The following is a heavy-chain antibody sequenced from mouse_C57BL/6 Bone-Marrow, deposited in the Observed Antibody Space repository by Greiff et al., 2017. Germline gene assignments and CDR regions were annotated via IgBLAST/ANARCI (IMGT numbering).Heavy chain of an antibody. D-gene: IGHD1-1*01. CDR2: IYPRSGNT. J-gene: IGHJ2*01. CDR3: ARPYYDGSSYDYFDY. CDR1: GYTFTSYG. Sequence: QVQLQQSGAELARPGASVKLSCKASGYTFTSYGISWVKQRTGQGLEWIGEIYPRSGNTYYNEKFKGKATLTADKSSSTAYMELRSLTSEDSAVYFCARPYYDGSSYDYFDYWGQGTTLTVSS. V-gene: IGHV1-81*01.